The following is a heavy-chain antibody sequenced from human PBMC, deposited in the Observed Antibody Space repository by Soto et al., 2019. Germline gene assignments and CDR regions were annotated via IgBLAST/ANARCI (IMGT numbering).Heavy chain of an antibody. CDR2: ISFDGSNT. D-gene: IGHD6-13*01. V-gene: IGHV3-33*01. CDR3: ARDHDSSSWYGYLDY. CDR1: GFTFNSNA. J-gene: IGHJ4*02. Sequence: QVQLVESGGRVVQPGRSLRLSCAASGFTFNSNAMHWVRQAPGKWLEWVAVISFDGSNTFYGDSVKCRFTISRDNSENTLYLQMNSLRAEDTAVYYCARDHDSSSWYGYLDYWGQGTLVTVSS.